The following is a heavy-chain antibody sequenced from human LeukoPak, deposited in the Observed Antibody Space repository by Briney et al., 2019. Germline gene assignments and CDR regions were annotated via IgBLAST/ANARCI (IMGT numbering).Heavy chain of an antibody. J-gene: IGHJ6*02. CDR1: GFKFDGFA. Sequence: PGGSLRLSCAASGFKFDGFAMHWVRQAPGKGLEWVAGVTWNSGNIGYGDSVKGRFIISRDNAKRSLYLEMNSLRPEDTALYYCANDVGLGNYYGMDVWGQGTMVTVSS. D-gene: IGHD3-16*01. CDR2: VTWNSGNI. V-gene: IGHV3-9*01. CDR3: ANDVGLGNYYGMDV.